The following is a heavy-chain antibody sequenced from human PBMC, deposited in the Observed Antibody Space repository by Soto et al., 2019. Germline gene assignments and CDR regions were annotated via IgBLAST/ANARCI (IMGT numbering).Heavy chain of an antibody. J-gene: IGHJ4*02. Sequence: EVQLVESGGGLVKPGGSLRLSCTASGFTCSSYNMNWVRQAPGKGLEWVSYISTWSSYSFYADSVKGRFTISRDNSENSLYLQLDSLRDEDTAVYYCARASHDYGALDYWGQGALVTVSS. CDR1: GFTCSSYN. CDR2: ISTWSSYS. V-gene: IGHV3-21*02. D-gene: IGHD4-17*01. CDR3: ARASHDYGALDY.